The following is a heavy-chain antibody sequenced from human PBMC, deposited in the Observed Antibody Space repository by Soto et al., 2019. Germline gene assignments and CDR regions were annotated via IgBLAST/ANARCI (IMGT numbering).Heavy chain of an antibody. CDR2: IYPGDSDT. J-gene: IGHJ4*02. CDR3: ARHPILEWLFYYFDY. Sequence: GESLKISCKRSGYSFTSYWTGWVRQMPGKGLAWMGIIYPGDSDTRYSPSFPGQVTISADKSISTAYLQWISLKASDTAMYYCARHPILEWLFYYFDYWGQGTLVTVS. V-gene: IGHV5-51*01. D-gene: IGHD3-3*01. CDR1: GYSFTSYW.